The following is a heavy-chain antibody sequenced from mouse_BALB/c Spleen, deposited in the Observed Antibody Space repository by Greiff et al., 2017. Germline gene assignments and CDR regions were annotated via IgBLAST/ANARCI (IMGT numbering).Heavy chain of an antibody. CDR3: ARVYDGYYLDY. Sequence: VQLKESGGGLVKPGGSLKLSCAASGFTFSSYAMSWVRQSPEKRLEWVAEISSGGSYTYYPDTVTGRFTISRDNAKNTLYLEMSSLRSEDTAMYYCARVYDGYYLDYWGQGTTLTVSS. V-gene: IGHV5-9-4*01. CDR2: ISSGGSYT. D-gene: IGHD2-3*01. CDR1: GFTFSSYA. J-gene: IGHJ2*01.